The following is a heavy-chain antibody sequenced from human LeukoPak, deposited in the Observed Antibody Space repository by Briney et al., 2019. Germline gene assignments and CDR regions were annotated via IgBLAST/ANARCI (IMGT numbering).Heavy chain of an antibody. CDR2: IYPGDSDT. D-gene: IGHD3-9*01. Sequence: GESLKLSCKGSGYSFTSYWIGWVRQMPGKGLEWMGIIYPGDSDTRYSPSFQGQVTISADKSISTAYLQWSSLKASDTAMYYCARPLKYYDILTGYYLGAFNIWGQGTMVTVSS. CDR3: ARPLKYYDILTGYYLGAFNI. J-gene: IGHJ3*02. CDR1: GYSFTSYW. V-gene: IGHV5-51*01.